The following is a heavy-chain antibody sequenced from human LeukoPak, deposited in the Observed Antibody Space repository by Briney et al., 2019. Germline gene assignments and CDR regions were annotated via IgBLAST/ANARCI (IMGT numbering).Heavy chain of an antibody. J-gene: IGHJ4*02. Sequence: PGGSLRLSCTASGFTFSGYSMNWIRQAPGKGLEWVSSFGTRSTSIYHAGSVKGRFAISRDNAKNSLYLQMNSLRAEDTAVYYCAKRFRVSSGLYYFDYWGQGTLDTVSS. CDR3: AKRFRVSSGLYYFDY. CDR1: GFTFSGYS. D-gene: IGHD6-25*01. V-gene: IGHV3-21*04. CDR2: FGTRSTSI.